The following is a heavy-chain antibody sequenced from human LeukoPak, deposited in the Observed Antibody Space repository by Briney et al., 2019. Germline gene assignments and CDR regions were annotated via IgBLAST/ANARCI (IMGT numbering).Heavy chain of an antibody. J-gene: IGHJ6*02. CDR3: ARGARITMVRGVNYGMDV. CDR1: GGSISSYY. Sequence: SETLSLTCTVSGGSISSYYWSWIRQLPGKGLEWIGYIYYSGSTNYNPSLKSRVTISVDTSKNQFSLKLSSVTAADTAVYYCARGARITMVRGVNYGMDVWGQGTTVTVSS. V-gene: IGHV4-59*01. CDR2: IYYSGST. D-gene: IGHD3-10*01.